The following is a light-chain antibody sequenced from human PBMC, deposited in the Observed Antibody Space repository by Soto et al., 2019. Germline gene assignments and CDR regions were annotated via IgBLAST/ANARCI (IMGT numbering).Light chain of an antibody. V-gene: IGKV1-33*01. CDR3: QQFDKLPLT. J-gene: IGKJ4*01. Sequence: DLQMTQSLSSLSASVGDRVTITCQASQDINNSLNWYQQRPGEAPKLMVYDASILEAGVPSRFSGRGFRTTFTLTISSLQPEDLATYFCQQFDKLPLTFGGGTKLELK. CDR2: DAS. CDR1: QDINNS.